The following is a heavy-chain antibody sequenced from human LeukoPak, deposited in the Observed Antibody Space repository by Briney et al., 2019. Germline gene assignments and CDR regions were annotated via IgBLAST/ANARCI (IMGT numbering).Heavy chain of an antibody. CDR1: GYTFTGYY. Sequence: ASVKVSCKASGYTFTGYYMHWVRQAPGQGLEWMGWINPNSGGTNYAQKFQGRVTMTRDTSISTAYMELSRLRSDDTAVYYCASSWRWLQTNYLLDYWGQGTLVTVSS. CDR3: ASSWRWLQTNYLLDY. V-gene: IGHV1-2*02. J-gene: IGHJ4*02. CDR2: INPNSGGT. D-gene: IGHD5-24*01.